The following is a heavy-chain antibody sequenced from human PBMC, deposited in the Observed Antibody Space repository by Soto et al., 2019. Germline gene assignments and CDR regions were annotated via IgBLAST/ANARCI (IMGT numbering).Heavy chain of an antibody. CDR2: ISYTGRT. D-gene: IGHD3-3*02. J-gene: IGHJ3*02. CDR3: VRYDRINMKPYSPEGFHI. CDR1: GDSVTSGSYY. V-gene: IGHV4-61*03. Sequence: LSLTCIVSGDSVTSGSYYWTWLRQPPGKGLEWIGYISYTGRTKYNPSLQSRVTISVDTSKNDFSLNLSSVTAADTAVYYCVRYDRINMKPYSPEGFHIWGQGTMVTVSS.